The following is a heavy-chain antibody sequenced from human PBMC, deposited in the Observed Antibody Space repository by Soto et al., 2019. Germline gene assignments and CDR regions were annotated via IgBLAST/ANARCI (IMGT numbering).Heavy chain of an antibody. Sequence: QLQLQESGSGLLKPSQTLSLTCTVSGGSISSGGYSWSWIRQPPGKALEWIGYIYHGGITYYNPSLKSRVTISVDTSKNQCSLKMTSVTAADTAVYYCARGPITATPNVHGIDFWGQGTLVTVSS. CDR3: ARGPITATPNVHGIDF. V-gene: IGHV4-30-2*01. D-gene: IGHD1-20*01. J-gene: IGHJ4*02. CDR1: GGSISSGGYS. CDR2: IYHGGIT.